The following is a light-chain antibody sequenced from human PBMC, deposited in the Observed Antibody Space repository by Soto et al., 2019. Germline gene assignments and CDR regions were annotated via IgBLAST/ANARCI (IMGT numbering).Light chain of an antibody. V-gene: IGLV1-44*01. Sequence: QSAVTQPPSASGTPGQRVTISCSGSSSNIGSNAVKWYQQLPGTAPKVLIDSNNQRPSGVPDRFSGSKSGTSASLAISGLQSEDEADYYCAAWDDSLNGVVFGGGTKLTVL. CDR1: SSNIGSNA. CDR3: AAWDDSLNGVV. J-gene: IGLJ2*01. CDR2: SNN.